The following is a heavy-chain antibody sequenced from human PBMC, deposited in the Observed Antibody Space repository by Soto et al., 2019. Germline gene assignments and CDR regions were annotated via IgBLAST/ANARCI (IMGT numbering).Heavy chain of an antibody. CDR2: ISSSSSTI. Sequence: GGSLRLSCAASGFTFSSYSMNWVRQAPGKGLEWVSYISSSSSTIYYADSVKGRFTISRDNAKNSLYLQMNSLRAEDTAAYYCARVFSDFWSGYYRSRALDYWGQGTLVTVSS. J-gene: IGHJ4*02. V-gene: IGHV3-48*01. CDR1: GFTFSSYS. D-gene: IGHD3-3*01. CDR3: ARVFSDFWSGYYRSRALDY.